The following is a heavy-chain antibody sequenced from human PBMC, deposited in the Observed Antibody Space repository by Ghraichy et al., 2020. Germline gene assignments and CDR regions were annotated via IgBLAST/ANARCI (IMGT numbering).Heavy chain of an antibody. CDR2: INHSGST. CDR3: ARGRIVGATSYYYYGMDV. V-gene: IGHV4-34*01. Sequence: SETLSLTCAVYGGSFSGYYWSWIRQPPGKGLEWIGEINHSGSTNYNPSLKSRVTISVDTSKNQFSLKLSSVTAADTAVYYCARGRIVGATSYYYYGMDVWGQVTTVTVSS. D-gene: IGHD1-26*01. J-gene: IGHJ6*02. CDR1: GGSFSGYY.